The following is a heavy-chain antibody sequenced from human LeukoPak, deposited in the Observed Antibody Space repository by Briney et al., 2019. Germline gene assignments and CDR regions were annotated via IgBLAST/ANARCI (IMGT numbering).Heavy chain of an antibody. D-gene: IGHD3-22*01. CDR1: GGSISSSSYY. CDR3: ARTARDYYDSSGYYFDY. Sequence: SETLPLTCTVSGGSISSSSYYWGWIRQPPGKGLEWIGSIYYSGSTYYNPSLKSRVTISVDTSKNQFSLKLSSVTAADTAVYYCARTARDYYDSSGYYFDYWGQGTLVTVSS. J-gene: IGHJ4*02. CDR2: IYYSGST. V-gene: IGHV4-39*01.